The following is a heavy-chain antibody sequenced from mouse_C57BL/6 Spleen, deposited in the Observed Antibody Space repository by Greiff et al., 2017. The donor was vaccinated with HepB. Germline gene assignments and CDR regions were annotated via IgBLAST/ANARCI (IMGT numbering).Heavy chain of an antibody. J-gene: IGHJ4*01. Sequence: DVQLQESGPELVKPGASVKMSCKASGYTFTDYNMHWVKQSHGKSLEWIGYINPNNGGTSYNQKFKGKATLTVNKSSSTAYMELRSLTSEDSAVYYCARGGLYYPDAMDYWGQGTSVTVSS. D-gene: IGHD1-1*01. CDR3: ARGGLYYPDAMDY. CDR2: INPNNGGT. V-gene: IGHV1-22*01. CDR1: GYTFTDYN.